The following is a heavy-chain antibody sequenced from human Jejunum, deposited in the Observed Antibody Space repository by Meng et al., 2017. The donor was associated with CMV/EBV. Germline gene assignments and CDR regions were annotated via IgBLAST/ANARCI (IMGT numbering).Heavy chain of an antibody. CDR1: VFTFDDYG. J-gene: IGHJ6*02. CDR2: VNWNGDNT. Sequence: VFTFDDYGMSWVRQVPGKGLEWVSGVNWNGDNTGYAGSVRGRFTISRDSAKNCTYLQMNSLRVEDTALYYCARVGGNYYYYGMDVWGQGTTVTVSS. V-gene: IGHV3-20*03. CDR3: ARVGGNYYYYGMDV. D-gene: IGHD3-16*01.